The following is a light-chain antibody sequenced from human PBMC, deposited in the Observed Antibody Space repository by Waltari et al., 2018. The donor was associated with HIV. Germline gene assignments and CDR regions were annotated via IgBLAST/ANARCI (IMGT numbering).Light chain of an antibody. Sequence: QSALTQPASVSGSPGQSITIACTGTSSDVGGYNYVSWYQQHPGKAPKLMIFDVRNRPSGVSDRFSGSKSGNTASLTISGLQAEDEADYYCSSYTTSSTLVFGGGTKLTVL. CDR2: DVR. CDR1: SSDVGGYNY. J-gene: IGLJ3*02. CDR3: SSYTTSSTLV. V-gene: IGLV2-14*01.